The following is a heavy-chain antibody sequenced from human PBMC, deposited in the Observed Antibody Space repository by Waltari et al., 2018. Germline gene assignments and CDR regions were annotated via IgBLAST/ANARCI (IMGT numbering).Heavy chain of an antibody. V-gene: IGHV4-4*07. CDR1: GGSINSYY. CDR2: IYTSGST. J-gene: IGHJ4*02. D-gene: IGHD5-18*01. CDR3: ARDRSRGYSYGHFDY. Sequence: QVQLQESGPGLVKPSETLSLTCTVSGGSINSYYWSWIRQPAGKGLEWIGRIYTSGSTNYNPSLKSRVSMSVDTSKNQFSLKLSSVTAADTAVYYCARDRSRGYSYGHFDYWGQGTLVTVSS.